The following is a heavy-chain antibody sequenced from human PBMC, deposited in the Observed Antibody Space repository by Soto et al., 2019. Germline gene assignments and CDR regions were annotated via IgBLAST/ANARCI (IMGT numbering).Heavy chain of an antibody. CDR3: ARGRKSTVTTSFDY. CDR1: GGSISSGGYY. CDR2: IYYSGST. J-gene: IGHJ4*02. Sequence: QVQLQESGPGLVKPSQTLSLTCTVSGGSISSGGYYWSWIRQHPVKGLEWIGYIYYSGSTYYNPSLKSRVTISVDTSKNQFSLKLSSVTAADTAVYYCARGRKSTVTTSFDYWGQGTLVTVSS. D-gene: IGHD4-17*01. V-gene: IGHV4-31*03.